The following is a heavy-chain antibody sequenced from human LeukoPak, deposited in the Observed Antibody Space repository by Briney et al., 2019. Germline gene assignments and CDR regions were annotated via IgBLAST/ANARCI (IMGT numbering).Heavy chain of an antibody. Sequence: GGSLRLSCAASGFTFSNYDMNWVRQAPGKGLEWVSSISSSSSYIYYADSVKGRFTISRDNAKNSLYLQMNSLRAEDTGVYYCARVLHKRNYDSSVYYGYWGQGTLVIVSS. CDR3: ARVLHKRNYDSSVYYGY. CDR1: GFTFSNYD. J-gene: IGHJ4*02. CDR2: ISSSSSYI. V-gene: IGHV3-21*01. D-gene: IGHD3-22*01.